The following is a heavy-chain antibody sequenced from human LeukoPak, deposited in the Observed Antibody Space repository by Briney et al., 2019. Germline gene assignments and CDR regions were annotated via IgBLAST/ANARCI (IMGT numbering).Heavy chain of an antibody. CDR3: AREFGKEAQGGMDV. J-gene: IGHJ6*02. D-gene: IGHD3-16*01. V-gene: IGHV3-7*01. Sequence: GGSLRLSCAASGFTFSSYWMSWVRQAPGKGLEWVANIKQDGSEKYYVDSVKGRFTISRDNAKNSLYLQMNSLRAEDTAVYYCAREFGKEAQGGMDVWGQGTTVTVSS. CDR2: IKQDGSEK. CDR1: GFTFSSYW.